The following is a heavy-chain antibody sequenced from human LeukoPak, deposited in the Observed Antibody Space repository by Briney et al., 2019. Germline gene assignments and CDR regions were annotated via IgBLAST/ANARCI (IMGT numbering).Heavy chain of an antibody. Sequence: SETLSLTCAIYGGSLSGYYWSWIRQPLGKGLEWIGEINHSASTNYNPSLKSRVTISVDTSKNQFSLKLSSVTAADTAVYYCARGGECGSCDGFDMWGQGIMVTVSS. CDR2: INHSAST. V-gene: IGHV4-34*01. CDR1: GGSLSGYY. D-gene: IGHD6-6*01. J-gene: IGHJ3*02. CDR3: ARGGECGSCDGFDM.